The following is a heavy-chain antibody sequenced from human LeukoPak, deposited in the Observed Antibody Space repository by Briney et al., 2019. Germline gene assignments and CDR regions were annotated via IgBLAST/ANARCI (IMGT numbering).Heavy chain of an antibody. J-gene: IGHJ4*02. D-gene: IGHD1-7*01. CDR1: GGSISSYY. V-gene: IGHV4-38-2*02. Sequence: SETLSLTCTVSGGSISSYYWSWIRQPPGKGLEWIGSIYHSGSTYYNPSLKSRVTISVDTSKNQFSLKLSSVTAADTAVYYCARVQTGTTDRTNNWGQGTLVTVSS. CDR2: IYHSGST. CDR3: ARVQTGTTDRTNN.